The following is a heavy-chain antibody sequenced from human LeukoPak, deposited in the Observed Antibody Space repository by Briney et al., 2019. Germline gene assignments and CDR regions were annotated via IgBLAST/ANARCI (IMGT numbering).Heavy chain of an antibody. Sequence: GGSLRLSCVASRFTLSSYWMSWVRQAPGKGLEWVANIKQDGNEKYYVDSVEGRFTISRDNAKNSLYLQMNSLRVENTAVYYCARDYQGHFGYWGQGTLVTVSS. CDR2: IKQDGNEK. J-gene: IGHJ4*02. CDR1: RFTLSSYW. CDR3: ARDYQGHFGY. D-gene: IGHD2-2*01. V-gene: IGHV3-7*05.